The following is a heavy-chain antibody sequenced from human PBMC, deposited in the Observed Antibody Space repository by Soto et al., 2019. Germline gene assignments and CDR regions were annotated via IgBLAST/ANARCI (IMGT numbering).Heavy chain of an antibody. D-gene: IGHD3-10*01. Sequence: GGSLRLSCAASGFTFSSYLMHWARQAPGKGLVWVSRINSDGISTSYADSVKGRFTISRDNAKNTLYLQMNSLRAEDTAVYYCASLTLRWFGELSRHFDYWGQGPLVTV. CDR2: INSDGIST. J-gene: IGHJ4*02. V-gene: IGHV3-74*01. CDR3: ASLTLRWFGELSRHFDY. CDR1: GFTFSSYL.